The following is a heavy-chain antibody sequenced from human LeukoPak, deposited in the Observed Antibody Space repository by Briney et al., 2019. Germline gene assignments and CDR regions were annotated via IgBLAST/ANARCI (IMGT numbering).Heavy chain of an antibody. CDR2: IWYDGSNK. J-gene: IGHJ5*02. Sequence: GSLELSCAASGFPFSSYGVHWVRPAPGKGLGGGAVIWYDGSNKYYADSVKGRFTISRDNSKNTLYLQMNSLRAEDTAVYYCARVSVAKLSSSWYGLWGQGTLVTVSS. D-gene: IGHD6-13*01. V-gene: IGHV3-33*01. CDR1: GFPFSSYG. CDR3: ARVSVAKLSSSWYGL.